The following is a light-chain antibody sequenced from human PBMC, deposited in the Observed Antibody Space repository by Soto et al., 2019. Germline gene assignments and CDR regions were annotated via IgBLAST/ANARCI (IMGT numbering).Light chain of an antibody. Sequence: EIVLRQSPATLSLSPGERATLSCRASQSVSSYLACYQQKPGQAPRLLMYDASNRATGIPARFSGSGSGTDFTLTISSLEPEDFAVYYCQQRSNWPLITFGQGTRLEI. V-gene: IGKV3-11*01. J-gene: IGKJ5*01. CDR1: QSVSSY. CDR2: DAS. CDR3: QQRSNWPLIT.